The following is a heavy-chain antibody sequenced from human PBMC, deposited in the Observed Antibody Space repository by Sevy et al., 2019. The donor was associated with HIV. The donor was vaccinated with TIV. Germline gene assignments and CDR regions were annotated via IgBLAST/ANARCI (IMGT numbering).Heavy chain of an antibody. CDR3: VKDRYYDSSGYYYESPDFDY. D-gene: IGHD3-22*01. V-gene: IGHV3-64D*06. J-gene: IGHJ4*02. Sequence: GGSLRLSCSASGFTFTSYAMHWVRQAPGKGLEYVSAISSNGGSTYYADSVKGRFTISRDNSKNTLYLQMSSLRAEDTAVYYCVKDRYYDSSGYYYESPDFDYWGQGTLVTVSS. CDR2: ISSNGGST. CDR1: GFTFTSYA.